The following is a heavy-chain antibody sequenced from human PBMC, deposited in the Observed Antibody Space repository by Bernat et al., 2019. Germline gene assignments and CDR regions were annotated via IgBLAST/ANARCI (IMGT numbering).Heavy chain of an antibody. CDR1: GYTFTGYW. CDR3: ARSELGRAGFAY. J-gene: IGHJ4*03. V-gene: IGHV1-2*02. Sequence: QVQLQQSGAELMKPGASVKLSCKATGYTFTGYWIEWVKQRPGHGLEWIGEILPGSGSTNYNEKFKDKATLTVDKSSNTAYMELRSPASEDSAVYYCARSELGRAGFAYWGQGTLVTVSA. D-gene: IGHD1-1*01. CDR2: ILPGSGST.